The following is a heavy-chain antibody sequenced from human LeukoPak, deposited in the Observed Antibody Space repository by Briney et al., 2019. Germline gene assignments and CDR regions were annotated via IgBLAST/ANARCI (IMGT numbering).Heavy chain of an antibody. Sequence: SETLSLTCAVYGESFSGFQWSWIRQSPGKGLEWIGEINHSGSINYNPSLKSRVTISVDTSKNLFSLKLGSVTAADTAVYYCARSCTTTTCYAGSIDYWGQGTLVTVSS. D-gene: IGHD2-2*01. CDR1: GESFSGFQ. V-gene: IGHV4-34*01. J-gene: IGHJ4*02. CDR2: INHSGSI. CDR3: ARSCTTTTCYAGSIDY.